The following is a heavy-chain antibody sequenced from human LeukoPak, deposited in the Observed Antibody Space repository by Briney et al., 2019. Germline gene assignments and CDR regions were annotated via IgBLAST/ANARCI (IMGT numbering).Heavy chain of an antibody. V-gene: IGHV3-53*01. Sequence: GGSLRLSCTTSGFTVNNNYMSWVRQAPGKGLEWVSVIYGAGAGITYYIDSVKGRFTIYRDNSRNTVYLQMHSLRAEDTAVYYCARELGDWGQGTLVTVSS. CDR1: GFTVNNNY. CDR3: ARELGD. CDR2: IYGAGAGIT. J-gene: IGHJ4*02.